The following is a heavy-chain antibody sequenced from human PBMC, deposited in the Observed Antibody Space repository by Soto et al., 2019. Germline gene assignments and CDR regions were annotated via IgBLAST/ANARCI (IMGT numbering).Heavy chain of an antibody. J-gene: IGHJ6*02. CDR3: ARAFYCSGGSCYSAYYYYGMDV. CDR2: IWYDGSNK. D-gene: IGHD2-15*01. CDR1: GFTFSSYG. V-gene: IGHV3-33*01. Sequence: GGSLRLSCAASGFTFSSYGMHWVRQAPGKGLEWVAVIWYDGSNKYYADSVKGRFTISRDNSKNTLYLQMNSLRAEDTAVYYCARAFYCSGGSCYSAYYYYGMDVWGQGTTVTVSS.